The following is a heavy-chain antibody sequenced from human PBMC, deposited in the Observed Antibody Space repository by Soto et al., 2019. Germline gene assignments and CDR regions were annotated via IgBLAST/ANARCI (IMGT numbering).Heavy chain of an antibody. J-gene: IGHJ4*02. CDR3: ARAGGLGAVAADY. V-gene: IGHV4-30-2*01. CDR2: IYHSGST. CDR1: GGSISSGGYS. D-gene: IGHD6-19*01. Sequence: QMQLQESDSGLVKPSQTLSLTCAVSGGSISSGGYSWSWIRQPPGKGLEWIGYIYHSGSTYYNPSLKSRVTISVDSSKNQFSLKLSSVTAADTAVDYCARAGGLGAVAADYWGQGTLVTVSS.